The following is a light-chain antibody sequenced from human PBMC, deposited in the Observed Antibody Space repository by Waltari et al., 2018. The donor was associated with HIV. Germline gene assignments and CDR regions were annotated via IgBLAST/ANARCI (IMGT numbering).Light chain of an antibody. V-gene: IGLV2-8*01. CDR2: EVS. Sequence: QSALTQPPPASGSPGQSAPIPCTGPSRDVGGYTYFPWYQQHPGKAPKLLISEVSKRPSGVSDRFSGSKSGNTASLTVSGLQAEDEADYYCCSYAGSSNVVFGGGTKLAVL. CDR3: CSYAGSSNVV. J-gene: IGLJ2*01. CDR1: SRDVGGYTY.